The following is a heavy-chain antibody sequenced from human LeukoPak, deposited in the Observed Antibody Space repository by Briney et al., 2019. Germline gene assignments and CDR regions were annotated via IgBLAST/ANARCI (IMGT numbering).Heavy chain of an antibody. CDR1: GFIFSDYY. J-gene: IGHJ4*02. CDR3: AREFRGSNNFDY. V-gene: IGHV3-11*04. Sequence: GGSLRLSCDASGFIFSDYYMSWARQAPGKGLEWISYISNPSSTKYYADSVKGRFTISRDNAKDSLYLQMNSLRVEDTAVYYCAREFRGSNNFDYWGQGTLVTVSS. CDR2: ISNPSSTK. D-gene: IGHD3-10*01.